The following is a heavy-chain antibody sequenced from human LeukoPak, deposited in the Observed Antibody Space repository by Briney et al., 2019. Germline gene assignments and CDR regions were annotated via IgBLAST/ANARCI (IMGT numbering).Heavy chain of an antibody. Sequence: ASVEVSCKASGYTFTSYGISWVRQAPGQGLEWMGWISAYNGNTNYAQKLQGRVTMTTDTSTSTAYMELRSLRSDNTAVYYCARTYNWNSPYYFDYWGQGTLVTVSS. CDR2: ISAYNGNT. D-gene: IGHD1-7*01. CDR1: GYTFTSYG. CDR3: ARTYNWNSPYYFDY. V-gene: IGHV1-18*01. J-gene: IGHJ4*02.